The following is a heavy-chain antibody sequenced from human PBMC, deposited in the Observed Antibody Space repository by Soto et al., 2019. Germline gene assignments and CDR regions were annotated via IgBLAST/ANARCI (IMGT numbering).Heavy chain of an antibody. CDR1: GGTFSSYA. Sequence: QVQLVQSGAEVKKPGSSVKVSCKASGGTFSSYAISWVRQAPGQGLEWMGGIIPIFGRANYAQNFQGRVTITAAASTSTANMELSSRRSEDTAVYYCAQTLGLAVAGPGRFDLWGRGTLVTVSS. CDR2: IIPIFGRA. V-gene: IGHV1-69*12. CDR3: AQTLGLAVAGPGRFDL. D-gene: IGHD6-19*01. J-gene: IGHJ2*01.